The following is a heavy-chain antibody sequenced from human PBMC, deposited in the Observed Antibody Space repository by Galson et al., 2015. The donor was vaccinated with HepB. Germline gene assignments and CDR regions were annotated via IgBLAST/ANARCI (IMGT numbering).Heavy chain of an antibody. CDR2: ISSSSRYI. J-gene: IGHJ4*02. V-gene: IGHV3-21*01. CDR3: ARYSSGWYYFDY. CDR1: GFTFSSYN. Sequence: SLRLSCAASGFTFSSYNMNWVRQAPGKGLEWVSSISSSSRYIYYADSVKGRFTISRDNAKNSLYLQMNSLRVEDTAVYYCARYSSGWYYFDYWGQGALVTVSS. D-gene: IGHD6-19*01.